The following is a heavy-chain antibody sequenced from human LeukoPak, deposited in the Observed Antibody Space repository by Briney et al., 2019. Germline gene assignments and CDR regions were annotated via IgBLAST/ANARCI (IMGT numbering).Heavy chain of an antibody. Sequence: GGSLRLSCAASGFTFSSYAMSWARQAPGKGLEWVSAISGSGGSTYHADYVKGRFTISRDNSKNTLYLQMNSLRAEDTAVYYCAKRGWDSSGYYSSWGQGTLVTVSS. D-gene: IGHD3-22*01. CDR1: GFTFSSYA. CDR3: AKRGWDSSGYYSS. CDR2: ISGSGGST. V-gene: IGHV3-23*01. J-gene: IGHJ5*02.